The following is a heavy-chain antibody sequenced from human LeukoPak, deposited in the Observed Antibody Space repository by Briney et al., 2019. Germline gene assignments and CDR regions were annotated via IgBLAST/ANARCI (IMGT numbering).Heavy chain of an antibody. D-gene: IGHD2-2*02. J-gene: IGHJ4*02. CDR2: INPNSGGT. CDR3: ARLGYCSSTSCYSDPPYDY. Sequence: ASVKVSCKASGGTFISYAISWVRQAPGQGLEWMGRINPNSGGTNYAQKFQGRVTMTRDTSISTAYMELSRLRSDNTAVYYCARLGYCSSTSCYSDPPYDYWGQGTLVTVSS. CDR1: GGTFISYA. V-gene: IGHV1-2*06.